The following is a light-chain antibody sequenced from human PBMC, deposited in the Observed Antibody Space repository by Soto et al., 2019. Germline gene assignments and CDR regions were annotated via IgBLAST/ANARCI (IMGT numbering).Light chain of an antibody. J-gene: IGKJ1*01. CDR1: QSVSSSY. CDR2: GAS. CDR3: QQFGTSPWT. Sequence: EIVLTQSPGTLSLSPGERATLSCRASQSVSSSYLTWYQRKPGQAPRLLIYGASSRATCIPGRFSGSGSGTDFTLNISRLEHEDFEVYYCQQFGTSPWTFGQGTKVHIK. V-gene: IGKV3-20*01.